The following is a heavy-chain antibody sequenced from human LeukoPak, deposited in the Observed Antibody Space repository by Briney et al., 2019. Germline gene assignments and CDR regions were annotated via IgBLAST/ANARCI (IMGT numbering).Heavy chain of an antibody. J-gene: IGHJ5*02. CDR3: ARLSRYDNWFDP. CDR2: IYYSGST. CDR1: GGSISSYY. D-gene: IGHD5-12*01. V-gene: IGHV4-59*08. Sequence: PSETLSLTCTVSGGSISSYYWSWIRQPPGKGLEWVGYIYYSGSTNYNPSLKSRVTISVDTSKNQFSLKLSSVTAADTAVYYCARLSRYDNWFDPWGQGTLVTVSS.